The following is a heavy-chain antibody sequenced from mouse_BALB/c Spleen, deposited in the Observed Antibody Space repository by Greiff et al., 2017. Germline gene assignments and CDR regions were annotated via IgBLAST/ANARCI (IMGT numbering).Heavy chain of an antibody. V-gene: IGHV3-2*02. J-gene: IGHJ4*01. D-gene: IGHD2-14*01. CDR1: GYSITSDYA. CDR3: ARSGGYDYAMDY. CDR2: ISYSGST. Sequence: EVMLVESGPGLVKPSQSLSLTCTVTGYSITSDYAWNWIRQFPGNKLEWMGYISYSGSTSYNPSLKSRISITRDTSKNQFFLQLNSVTTEDTATYYCARSGGYDYAMDYWGQGTSVTVSS.